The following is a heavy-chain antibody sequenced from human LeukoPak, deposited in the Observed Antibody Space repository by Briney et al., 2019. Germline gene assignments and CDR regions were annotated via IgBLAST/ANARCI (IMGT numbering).Heavy chain of an antibody. J-gene: IGHJ5*02. CDR3: ARGGGSGRGNWFDP. Sequence: SVTLSLTCTVSGGSISPYYWSWIRQPPGKGLEWIGYIYYSGSTNYNPSLKSRVTISVDTSKSQFSLKLSSATAADTAVYYCARGGGSGRGNWFDPWGQGSLVIVSS. D-gene: IGHD3-10*01. V-gene: IGHV4-59*01. CDR2: IYYSGST. CDR1: GGSISPYY.